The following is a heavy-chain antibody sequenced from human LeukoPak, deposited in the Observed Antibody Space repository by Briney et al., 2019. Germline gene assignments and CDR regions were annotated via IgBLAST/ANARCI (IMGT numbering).Heavy chain of an antibody. Sequence: GGSLRLSCAASGFTFSSYAMSWVRQAPGKGLERVSAISGSGGSTYYADSVKGRFTISRDNSKNTLYLQMNSLRAEDTAVYYCATRRSGRFGNDAFDIWGQGTMVTVSS. V-gene: IGHV3-23*01. CDR2: ISGSGGST. D-gene: IGHD3-10*01. CDR1: GFTFSSYA. J-gene: IGHJ3*02. CDR3: ATRRSGRFGNDAFDI.